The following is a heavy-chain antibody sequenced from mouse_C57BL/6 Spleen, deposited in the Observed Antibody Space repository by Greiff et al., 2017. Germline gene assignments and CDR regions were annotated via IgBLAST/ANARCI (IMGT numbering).Heavy chain of an antibody. V-gene: IGHV6-6*01. CDR2: IRNKANNHAT. CDR1: GFTFSDAW. Sequence: EVQLEESGGGLVQPGGSMKLSCAASGFTFSDAWMDWVRQSPEKGLEWVAEIRNKANNHATYYAESVKGRVTISRDDSKSSVYLQMNSLRAEDTGIYYCTRRGLRRDYYFDYWGQGTTLTVSS. J-gene: IGHJ2*01. D-gene: IGHD2-4*01. CDR3: TRRGLRRDYYFDY.